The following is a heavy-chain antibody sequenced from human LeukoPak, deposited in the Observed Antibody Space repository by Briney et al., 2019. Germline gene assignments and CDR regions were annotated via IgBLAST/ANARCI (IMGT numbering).Heavy chain of an antibody. J-gene: IGHJ6*03. CDR3: ARGFDIVVVPAAPARDYYYYMDV. D-gene: IGHD2-2*01. Sequence: ASVKVSCKASGYTFTSYDINWVRQATGQGLEWMGRMNPNSGNTGYAQKFQGRVTMTRNTSISTAYMELSSLRSEDTAVYYCARGFDIVVVPAAPARDYYYYMDVWGKGTTVTVSS. CDR2: MNPNSGNT. V-gene: IGHV1-8*01. CDR1: GYTFTSYD.